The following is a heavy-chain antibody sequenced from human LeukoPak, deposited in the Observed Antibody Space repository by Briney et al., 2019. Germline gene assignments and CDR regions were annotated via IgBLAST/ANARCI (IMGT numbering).Heavy chain of an antibody. CDR2: IYTSGST. Sequence: SETLSLTCTVSGGSISSTSYYWSWIRQPAGKGLEWIGRIYTSGSTNYNPSLKSRVTMSVDTSKNQFSLKLSSVTAADTAVYYCARGYSYGAFIDYWGQGTLVTVSS. D-gene: IGHD5-18*01. CDR1: GGSISSTSYY. J-gene: IGHJ4*02. CDR3: ARGYSYGAFIDY. V-gene: IGHV4-61*02.